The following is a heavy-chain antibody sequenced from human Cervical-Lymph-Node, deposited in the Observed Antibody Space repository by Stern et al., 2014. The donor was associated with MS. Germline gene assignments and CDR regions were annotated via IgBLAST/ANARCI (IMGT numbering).Heavy chain of an antibody. CDR3: ARQSSGGYR. Sequence: QVQLQESGPGLVKPSETLSLTCTISGGPVSSGSYYWIRIPQPPGHGLEWIGYISYSGSTNSNPSLKSRVAISVDTSKNQFSLKLSSVTAADTAVYYCARQSSGGYRWGQGTLVTVSS. V-gene: IGHV4-61*01. CDR1: GGPVSSGSYY. D-gene: IGHD5-18*01. CDR2: ISYSGST. J-gene: IGHJ4*02.